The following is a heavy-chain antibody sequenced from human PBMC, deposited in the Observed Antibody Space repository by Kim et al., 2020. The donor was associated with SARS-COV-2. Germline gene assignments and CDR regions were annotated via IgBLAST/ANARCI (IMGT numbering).Heavy chain of an antibody. CDR2: IYYSGST. Sequence: SETLSPTCTVSGGSISSSSYYWGWIRQPPGKGLEWIGSIYYSGSTYYNPSLKSRVTISVDTSKNQFSLKLSSVTAADTAVYYCARGDPNFDWLSRYYYYYYGMDVWGQGTTVTVSS. D-gene: IGHD3-9*01. CDR3: ARGDPNFDWLSRYYYYYYGMDV. CDR1: GGSISSSSYY. J-gene: IGHJ6*02. V-gene: IGHV4-39*01.